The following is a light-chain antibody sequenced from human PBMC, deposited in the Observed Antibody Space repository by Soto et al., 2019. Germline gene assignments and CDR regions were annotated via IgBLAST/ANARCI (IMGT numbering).Light chain of an antibody. V-gene: IGLV2-8*01. Sequence: QSALTQPPSASGSPGQSVTISCTGTSSDIGGYNYVSWYQQHPDKAPKLMIYEVSKRPSGVPDRFSGSKSGNTASLTVSGLQAEDEADYYCSSYAGSNIFVFGTGTKVTVL. J-gene: IGLJ1*01. CDR1: SSDIGGYNY. CDR2: EVS. CDR3: SSYAGSNIFV.